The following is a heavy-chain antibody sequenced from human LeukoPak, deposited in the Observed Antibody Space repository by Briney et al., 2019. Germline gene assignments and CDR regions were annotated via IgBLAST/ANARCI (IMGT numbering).Heavy chain of an antibody. D-gene: IGHD1-1*01. CDR2: INPSGGST. V-gene: IGHV1-46*01. CDR1: GYTFTSYY. Sequence: ASVKVSRKASGYTFTSYYMHWVRQAPGQGLEWMGIINPSGGSTNYAQKFQGRVTMTRDTSTSTVYMELSSLRSEDTAVYYCARDHQYGTFDYWGQGTLVTVSS. J-gene: IGHJ4*02. CDR3: ARDHQYGTFDY.